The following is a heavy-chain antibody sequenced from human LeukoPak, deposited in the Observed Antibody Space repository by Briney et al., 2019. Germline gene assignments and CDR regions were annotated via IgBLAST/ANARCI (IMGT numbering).Heavy chain of an antibody. CDR1: GGSISSYY. V-gene: IGHV4-59*01. Sequence: PSETLSLTCTVSGGSISSYYWSWIRQPPGKGLEWIGYIYYSGSTNYNPSPKSRVTISVDTSKNQFSLKLSSVTAADTAVYYCARAKYGSGSYYNDYWGQGTLVTVSS. CDR2: IYYSGST. D-gene: IGHD3-10*01. CDR3: ARAKYGSGSYYNDY. J-gene: IGHJ4*02.